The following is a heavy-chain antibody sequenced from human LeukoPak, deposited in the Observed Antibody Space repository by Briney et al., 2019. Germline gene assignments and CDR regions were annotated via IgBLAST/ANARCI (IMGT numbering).Heavy chain of an antibody. CDR2: IYYSGRT. J-gene: IGHJ4*02. CDR3: ASILSGYNHYDY. D-gene: IGHD3-3*01. Sequence: PSETLSLTCTVSGGSISSYYWSWIRQPPGKGREWVGYIYYSGRTNYNPDLKSRVTISVDASKKQFSLKLSSVTAADTAVYYCASILSGYNHYDYWGQGTLVTVSS. V-gene: IGHV4-59*01. CDR1: GGSISSYY.